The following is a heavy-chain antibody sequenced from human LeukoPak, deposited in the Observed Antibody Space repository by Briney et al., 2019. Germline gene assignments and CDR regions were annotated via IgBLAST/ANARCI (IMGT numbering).Heavy chain of an antibody. Sequence: SETLSLTCAVYGGSFSGYYWSWITQPPGKGLEWIGEINHSGSTNYNPSLKSRVTISVDTSKNQFSLKLSSVTAADTAVYYCARRLCGGDCYSTFSYWGQGTLVTVSS. D-gene: IGHD2-21*02. V-gene: IGHV4-34*01. CDR1: GGSFSGYY. CDR3: ARRLCGGDCYSTFSY. CDR2: INHSGST. J-gene: IGHJ4*02.